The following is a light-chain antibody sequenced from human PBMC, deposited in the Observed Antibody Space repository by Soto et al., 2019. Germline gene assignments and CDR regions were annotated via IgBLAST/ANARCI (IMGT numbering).Light chain of an antibody. CDR2: GNS. V-gene: IGLV1-40*01. J-gene: IGLJ3*02. CDR3: QSHDSSLSGWV. CDR1: SSNIGAGYD. Sequence: QYVLTQPPSVSGAPGQRVTISCTGSSSNIGAGYDVHWYQQLPGTAPKLLIYGNSNRPSGVPDRFSASKSGTSASLAITGLQAEDEADYYCQSHDSSLSGWVFGGGTKLTVL.